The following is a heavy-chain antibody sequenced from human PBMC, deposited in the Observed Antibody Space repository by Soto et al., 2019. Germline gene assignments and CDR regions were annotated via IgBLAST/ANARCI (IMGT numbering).Heavy chain of an antibody. CDR3: TTRWTGPFDY. CDR1: GFTSTNAW. D-gene: IGHD2-15*01. Sequence: EVQLVESGGGLVKPGGSLRLSCAASGFTSTNAWMNWVRQDPGQGLEWVGRLKGKNEGVTTDYAAPVNGRFIISRDDAKNTLYLQMNSLKTADTAVYYCTTRWTGPFDYWGQGALVTVSS. J-gene: IGHJ4*02. CDR2: LKGKNEGVTT. V-gene: IGHV3-15*07.